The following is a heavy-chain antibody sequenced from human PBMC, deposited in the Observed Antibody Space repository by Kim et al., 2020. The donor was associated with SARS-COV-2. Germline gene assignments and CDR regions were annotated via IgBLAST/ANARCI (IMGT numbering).Heavy chain of an antibody. V-gene: IGHV3-23*01. J-gene: IGHJ4*01. CDR1: GFTFSSFA. CDR3: AQDWDDYSYDSSGYSYF. D-gene: IGHD3-22*01. CDR2: ISASGGST. Sequence: GGSLRLSCAASGFTFSSFAMSWVRQAPGKGLEWVSAISASGGSTYYAASVQGRFTISRYSSKNTLYLQMSSLRAEDTAVSSCAQDWDDYSYDSSGYSYF.